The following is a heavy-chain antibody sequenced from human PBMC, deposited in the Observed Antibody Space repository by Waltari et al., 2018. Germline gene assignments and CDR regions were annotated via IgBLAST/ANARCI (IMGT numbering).Heavy chain of an antibody. CDR2: VKSDGTSP. Sequence: EVQLVESGGGLVQSGGSLRLPCCGSGRDYLMDWVRPAPGKGRVGVSRVKSDGTSPTYADSVKGRFTVSRDSAKNMLYLQMNSLRAEDTAVYYCTTNPPGYWGQGTLVTVSS. CDR3: TTNPPGY. J-gene: IGHJ4*02. CDR1: GRDYL. V-gene: IGHV3-74*01.